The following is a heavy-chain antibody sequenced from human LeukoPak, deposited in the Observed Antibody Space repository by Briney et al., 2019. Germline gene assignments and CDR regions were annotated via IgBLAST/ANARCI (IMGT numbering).Heavy chain of an antibody. D-gene: IGHD5-18*01. J-gene: IGHJ4*02. CDR2: ISYDGSNK. CDR3: ARDRDVDTAMVTGSFDY. Sequence: PGRSLRLSCAASGFTFSSYAMHWVRQAPGKGLEWVAVISYDGSNKYYADSVKGRFTISRDNSMNTLYLQMNSLRAEDTAVYYCARDRDVDTAMVTGSFDYWGQGTLVTVSS. CDR1: GFTFSSYA. V-gene: IGHV3-30-3*01.